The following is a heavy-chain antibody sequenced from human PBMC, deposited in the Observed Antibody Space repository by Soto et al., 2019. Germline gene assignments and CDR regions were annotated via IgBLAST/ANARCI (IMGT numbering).Heavy chain of an antibody. Sequence: GGSLRLSCAASGFTFSSYGMHWVRQAPGKGLEWVSAISGSGGSTYYADSVKGRFTISRDNSKNTLYLQMNSLRAEDTAVYYCAKMGEYGVYYFDYWGQGTLVTVSS. CDR2: ISGSGGST. D-gene: IGHD4-17*01. CDR3: AKMGEYGVYYFDY. J-gene: IGHJ4*02. CDR1: GFTFSSYG. V-gene: IGHV3-23*01.